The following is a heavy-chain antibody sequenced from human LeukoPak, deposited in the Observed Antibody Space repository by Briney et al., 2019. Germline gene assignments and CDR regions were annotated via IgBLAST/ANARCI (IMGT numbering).Heavy chain of an antibody. CDR1: GGSISTYY. D-gene: IGHD3-22*01. J-gene: IGHJ3*02. CDR2: IHYSGNT. CDR3: ARETYYFDRGGHEDSFDI. V-gene: IGHV4-59*01. Sequence: SETLSLTCTVSGGSISTYYWSWIRQPPGKGLEWIGHIHYSGNTNYNASLTSRVTISVDTSKNQFSLRLTSVTAADTAVYYCARETYYFDRGGHEDSFDIWGQGTMVTVSS.